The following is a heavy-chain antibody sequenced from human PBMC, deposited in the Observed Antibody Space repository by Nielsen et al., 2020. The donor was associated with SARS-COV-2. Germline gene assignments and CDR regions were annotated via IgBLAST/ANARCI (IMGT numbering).Heavy chain of an antibody. CDR2: ISSSSSYI. J-gene: IGHJ6*02. CDR3: ARASGYDILPGDV. V-gene: IGHV3-21*01. Sequence: GESLKISCAASGFTFSSYSMNWVRQAPGKGLEWVSSISSSSSYIYYADSVKGRFTISRDNAKNSLYLQMNSLRAEDTAVYYCARASGYDILPGDVWGQGTTVTVSS. D-gene: IGHD3-9*01. CDR1: GFTFSSYS.